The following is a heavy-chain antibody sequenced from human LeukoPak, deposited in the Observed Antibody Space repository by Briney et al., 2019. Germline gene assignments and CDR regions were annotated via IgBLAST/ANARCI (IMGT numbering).Heavy chain of an antibody. CDR3: ARGVGYYGSGSYKDPSWFDP. V-gene: IGHV1-69*05. Sequence: SVKVSCKASGGTFISYAISWVGQAPGQGREWMGGIIHIFGTANYAQQFQGRVTITTDESTRTAYMELSSLRSEDPAVYYCARGVGYYGSGSYKDPSWFDPWGQGPLLTVSS. D-gene: IGHD3-10*01. CDR2: IIHIFGTA. J-gene: IGHJ5*02. CDR1: GGTFISYA.